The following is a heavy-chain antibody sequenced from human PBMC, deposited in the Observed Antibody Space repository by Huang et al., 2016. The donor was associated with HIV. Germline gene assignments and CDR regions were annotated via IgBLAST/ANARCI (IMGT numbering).Heavy chain of an antibody. CDR3: ARFGSYYYGSGSYLDAFDI. CDR1: GFTFSTYN. CDR2: ITSSSGSI. V-gene: IGHV3-48*01. Sequence: EVQLMESGGGLVQPGGSLRLSCAASGFTFSTYNRNWVRQAPGKGLEWVSDITSSSGSIYYADSVKGRFTISRDNAKNSLYLQMNSLRAEDTAVYYCARFGSYYYGSGSYLDAFDIWGQGTMVTVSS. J-gene: IGHJ3*02. D-gene: IGHD3-10*01.